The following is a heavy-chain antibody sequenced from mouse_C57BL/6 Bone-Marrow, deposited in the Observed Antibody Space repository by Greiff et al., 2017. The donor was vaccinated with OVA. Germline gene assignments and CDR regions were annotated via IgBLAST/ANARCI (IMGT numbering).Heavy chain of an antibody. Sequence: EVHLVESGGGLVQPGGSLSLSCAASGFTFTDYYMSWVRQPPGKALEWLGFIRNKANGYTTEYSASVKGRFTISRDNPQSILYLQMNALRAEDRTTNYWARYSNYGDYWGQGTTLTVSS. J-gene: IGHJ2*01. V-gene: IGHV7-3*01. D-gene: IGHD2-1*01. CDR2: IRNKANGYTT. CDR3: ARYSNYGDY. CDR1: GFTFTDYY.